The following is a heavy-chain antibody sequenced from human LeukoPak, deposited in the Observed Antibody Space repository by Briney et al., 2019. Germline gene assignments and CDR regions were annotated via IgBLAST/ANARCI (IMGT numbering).Heavy chain of an antibody. CDR3: AKGAGPPWFDP. D-gene: IGHD6-19*01. CDR2: ISQSGTT. J-gene: IGHJ5*02. V-gene: IGHV4-38-2*02. CDR1: GYSIRSGYF. Sequence: SETLSLTCTVFGYSIRSGYFWGWIRQPPGKGLEWIGSISQSGTTYYNPSLKSRVTISIDTSKNQFSMKLSSVTAADTAVYYCAKGAGPPWFDPWGQGALVTVSS.